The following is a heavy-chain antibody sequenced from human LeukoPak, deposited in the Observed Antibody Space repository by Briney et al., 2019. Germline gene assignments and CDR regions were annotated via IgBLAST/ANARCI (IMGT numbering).Heavy chain of an antibody. Sequence: SETLSLTCTVSGGSISSYYWSWIRQPPGKGLEWIGYIYYSGSTNYNPSLKSRVTISVDTSKNQFSLKLSSVTAADTAVYYCARFAMVRGVIITPYYYGMDVWGQGTTVTVSS. CDR2: IYYSGST. CDR1: GGSISSYY. J-gene: IGHJ6*02. D-gene: IGHD3-10*01. V-gene: IGHV4-59*08. CDR3: ARFAMVRGVIITPYYYGMDV.